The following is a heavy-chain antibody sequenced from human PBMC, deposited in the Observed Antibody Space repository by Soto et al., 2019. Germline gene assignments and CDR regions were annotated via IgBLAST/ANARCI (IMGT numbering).Heavy chain of an antibody. CDR3: ARGPRWLQNPYFDY. V-gene: IGHV4-34*01. Sequence: QVQLQQWGAGLLKPSETLSLTCAVYGGSFSGYYWSWIRQPPGKELEWIGEINHSGSTNYNPSLKSRVTISVDTSKNQFSLKLSSVTAADTAVYYCARGPRWLQNPYFDYWGQGTLVTVSS. CDR2: INHSGST. J-gene: IGHJ4*02. CDR1: GGSFSGYY. D-gene: IGHD5-12*01.